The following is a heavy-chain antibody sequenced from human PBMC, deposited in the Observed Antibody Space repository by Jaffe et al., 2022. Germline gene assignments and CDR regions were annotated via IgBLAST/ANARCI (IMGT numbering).Heavy chain of an antibody. D-gene: IGHD3-3*01. Sequence: QVQLVESGGGVVQPGGSLRLSCAASGFTFSSYGMHWVRQAPGKGLEWVAFIRYDGSNKYYADSVKGRFTISRDNSKNTLYLQMNSLRAEDTAVYYCAKDSGITIFGVVNEGDYFDYWGQGTLVTVSS. CDR2: IRYDGSNK. V-gene: IGHV3-30*02. CDR1: GFTFSSYG. CDR3: AKDSGITIFGVVNEGDYFDY. J-gene: IGHJ4*02.